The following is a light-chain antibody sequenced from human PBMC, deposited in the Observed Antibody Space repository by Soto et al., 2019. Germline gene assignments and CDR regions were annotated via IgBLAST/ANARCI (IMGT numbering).Light chain of an antibody. CDR3: PQYNTLFI. CDR2: AAS. Sequence: DIQMTQSPSSLSASVGDRVTITCQASQDISNFLNWYQQKPGIGPKVLIYAASKLGTGVPSRFSGSGSGTVFTFTISSLPSEVFATSYSPQYNTLFIFGHRPRLEIK. V-gene: IGKV1-33*01. CDR1: QDISNF. J-gene: IGKJ5*01.